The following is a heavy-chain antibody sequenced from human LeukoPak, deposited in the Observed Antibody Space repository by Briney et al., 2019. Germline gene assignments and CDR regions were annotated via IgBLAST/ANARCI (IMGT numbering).Heavy chain of an antibody. CDR1: GFTFSDYY. CDR3: AKGIAVAGTYGHFQH. CDR2: ISGSGGST. V-gene: IGHV3-23*01. D-gene: IGHD6-19*01. Sequence: PGGSLRLSCAASGFTFSDYYMSWIRQAPGKGLEWVSAISGSGGSTYYADSVKGRFTISRDNSKNTLYLQMNSLRAEDTAVYYCAKGIAVAGTYGHFQHWGQGTLVTVSS. J-gene: IGHJ1*01.